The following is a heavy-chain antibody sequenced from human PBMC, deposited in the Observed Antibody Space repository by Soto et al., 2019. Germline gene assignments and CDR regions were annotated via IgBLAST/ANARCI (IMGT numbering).Heavy chain of an antibody. Sequence: QITLKESGPTLVKPTQTLTLTCTFSGFSLSNSGVGVGWIRQPPGKALQWLALISWNDDKRYSPSLKSRLTITKDTSKNQVVLTMTNMAPVDTATYYCAHILNDAPIYYDISGYLKGTYFDYWVQGTLVTVSS. CDR3: AHILNDAPIYYDISGYLKGTYFDY. J-gene: IGHJ4*02. D-gene: IGHD3-22*01. CDR2: ISWNDDK. V-gene: IGHV2-5*01. CDR1: GFSLSNSGVG.